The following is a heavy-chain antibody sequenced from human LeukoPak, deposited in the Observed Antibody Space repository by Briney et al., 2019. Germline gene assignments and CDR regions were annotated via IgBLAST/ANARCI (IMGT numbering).Heavy chain of an antibody. CDR3: ARDPGWSQFDY. CDR2: INQDGSVV. J-gene: IGHJ4*02. Sequence: PGGSLSLSCALSILPFSDSCMRWVRHTPGGGVEWVANINQDGSVVNYGEPVKGRITISRDNTKRSLYLQMGSLRVEDTAVYYCARDPGWSQFDYWGQGTLVTVSS. CDR1: ILPFSDSC. V-gene: IGHV3-7*01. D-gene: IGHD1-26*01.